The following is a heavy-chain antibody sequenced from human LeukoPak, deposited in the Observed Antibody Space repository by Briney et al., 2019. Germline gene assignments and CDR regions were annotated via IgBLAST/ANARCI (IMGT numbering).Heavy chain of an antibody. J-gene: IGHJ4*02. CDR1: GGSITSSY. CDR2: IYYTGDT. Sequence: PSETLSLTCSVSGGSITSSYWSWVRQSPGNGLEWIGYIYYTGDTTYNPSLKGRVTISVDTSKNQFSLKLISLTAADTAVYYCARGLVGGYNFDYWGQGTLVTVSS. CDR3: ARGLVGGYNFDY. D-gene: IGHD3-22*01. V-gene: IGHV4-59*12.